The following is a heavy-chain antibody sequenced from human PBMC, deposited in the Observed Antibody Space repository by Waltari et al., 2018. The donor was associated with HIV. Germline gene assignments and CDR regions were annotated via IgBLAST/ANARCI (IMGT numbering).Heavy chain of an antibody. V-gene: IGHV4-34*01. Sequence: QVQLQQWGAGLLKPSETLSLTCAVYGGSFSGYYWIWIRQPPGKGLEWIGEINHSGSTNYNPSLKSRVTISVDTSKNQFSLKLSSVTAADTAVYYCASLNHGGIVVVTDYWGQGTLVTVSS. CDR1: GGSFSGYY. D-gene: IGHD3-22*01. CDR2: INHSGST. CDR3: ASLNHGGIVVVTDY. J-gene: IGHJ4*02.